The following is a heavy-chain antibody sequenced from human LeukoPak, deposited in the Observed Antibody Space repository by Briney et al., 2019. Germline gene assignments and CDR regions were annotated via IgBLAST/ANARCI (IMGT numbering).Heavy chain of an antibody. CDR3: AREVRADYYYGMDV. CDR2: ISYDGSNK. J-gene: IGHJ6*02. V-gene: IGHV3-30-3*01. Sequence: GGSLRLSCAASGFTFSSYAMHWVRQAPGKGPEWVAVISYDGSNKYYADSVKGRFTISRDNSKNTLYLQTNSLRAEDTAVYYCAREVRADYYYGMDVWGQGTTVTVSS. D-gene: IGHD3-10*01. CDR1: GFTFSSYA.